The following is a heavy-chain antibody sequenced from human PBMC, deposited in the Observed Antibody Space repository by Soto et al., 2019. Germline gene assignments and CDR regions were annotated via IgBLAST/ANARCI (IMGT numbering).Heavy chain of an antibody. D-gene: IGHD1-26*01. CDR2: VYSTGGT. J-gene: IGHJ6*02. Sequence: SETLSLTCTVSGGSISSYYWSWTRQSAEKGLEWIGRVYSTGGTAYNPALKGRVTISLDRSNNHVSLEMNSVTAADTAVYFCARDLSGTGLDIWGRGTRVTVSS. CDR1: GGSISSYY. V-gene: IGHV4-4*07. CDR3: ARDLSGTGLDI.